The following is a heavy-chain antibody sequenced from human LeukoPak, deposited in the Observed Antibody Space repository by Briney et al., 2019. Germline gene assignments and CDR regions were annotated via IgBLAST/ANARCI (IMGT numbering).Heavy chain of an antibody. CDR1: GFTFSSYA. D-gene: IGHD3-22*01. J-gene: IGHJ4*02. CDR2: ISSSGGST. V-gene: IGHV3-23*01. Sequence: GGSLRLSCAASGFTFSSYAMSWVRQAPGKGLEWVSAISSSGGSTYYADSVKGRFTISRDNSKNTLYLQMNSLRAEDTAVYYCAKLGSSGYSHFGYWGQGTLVTVSS. CDR3: AKLGSSGYSHFGY.